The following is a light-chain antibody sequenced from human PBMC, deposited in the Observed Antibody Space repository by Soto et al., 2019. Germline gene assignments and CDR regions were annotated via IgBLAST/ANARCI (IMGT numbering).Light chain of an antibody. Sequence: QSALTQPASVSGSPGQSITISGTGTSSDVGRYKLVSWYQQHPGKAPKLMIYDVSNRPSGVSNRFSGSKSGNTASLTISGLQAEDEADYYCSSYTTSSTLIFGGGTKVTVL. CDR1: SSDVGRYKL. J-gene: IGLJ2*01. V-gene: IGLV2-14*03. CDR2: DVS. CDR3: SSYTTSSTLI.